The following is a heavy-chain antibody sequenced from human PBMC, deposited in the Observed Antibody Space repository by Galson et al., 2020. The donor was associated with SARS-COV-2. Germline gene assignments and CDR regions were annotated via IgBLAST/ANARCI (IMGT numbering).Heavy chain of an antibody. CDR3: AKDSTRIAAAGELDY. CDR1: GFTFSSYG. D-gene: IGHD6-13*01. CDR2: ISYDGSNK. Sequence: GGSLRLSCAASGFTFSSYGMHWVRQAPGKGLEWVAVISYDGSNKYYADSVKGRFTISRDNSKNTLYLQMNSLRAEDTAVYYCAKDSTRIAAAGELDYWGQGTLVTVSS. V-gene: IGHV3-30*18. J-gene: IGHJ4*02.